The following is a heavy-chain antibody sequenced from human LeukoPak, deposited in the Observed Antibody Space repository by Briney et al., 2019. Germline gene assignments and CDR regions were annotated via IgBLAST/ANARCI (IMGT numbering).Heavy chain of an antibody. CDR1: GFTFSSYS. CDR2: ISSSSSSYI. V-gene: IGHV3-21*01. J-gene: IGHJ4*02. CDR3: ARDGSGWSAADY. D-gene: IGHD6-19*01. Sequence: GGSLRLSCAASGFTFSSYSMNWVRQAPGKGLEWVSSISSSSSSYIYYADSVKGRFTISRDNAKNSLYLQMNSLRAEDTAVYYCARDGSGWSAADYWGQGTLVTVSS.